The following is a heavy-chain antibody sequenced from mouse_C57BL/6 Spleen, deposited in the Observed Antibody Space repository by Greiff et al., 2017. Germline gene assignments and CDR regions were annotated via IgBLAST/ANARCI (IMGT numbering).Heavy chain of an antibody. V-gene: IGHV1-64*01. Sequence: VQLQQPGAELVKPGASVKLSCKASGYTFTSYWMHWVKQRPGQGLEWIGMIHPNSGSTNYNEKFKSKATLTVDKSSSTAYMQLSSLTSEDSAVXYCARKTGGYYFDYWGQGTTLTVSS. CDR2: IHPNSGST. D-gene: IGHD3-2*01. J-gene: IGHJ2*01. CDR1: GYTFTSYW. CDR3: ARKTGGYYFDY.